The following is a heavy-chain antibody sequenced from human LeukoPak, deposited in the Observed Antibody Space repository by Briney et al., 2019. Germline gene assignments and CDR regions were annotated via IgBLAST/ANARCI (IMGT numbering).Heavy chain of an antibody. CDR1: GFIFSNAW. V-gene: IGHV3-21*01. D-gene: IGHD1-14*01. CDR3: ARLPRDFDY. Sequence: GGSLRLSCAASGFIFSNAWMNWVRQAPGKGLEWVSSISSSSSYIYYADSVKGRFTISRDNAKNSLYLQMNSLRAEETAVYYCARLPRDFDYWGQGTLVTVSS. CDR2: ISSSSSYI. J-gene: IGHJ4*02.